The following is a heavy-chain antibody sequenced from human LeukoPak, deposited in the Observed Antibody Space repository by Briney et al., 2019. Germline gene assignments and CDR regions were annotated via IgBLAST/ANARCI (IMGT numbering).Heavy chain of an antibody. V-gene: IGHV4-31*03. J-gene: IGHJ4*02. CDR1: GVSISSGGYY. D-gene: IGHD2-2*02. CDR2: IYYSGST. CDR3: ARAPLDCSSTSCYTGPADY. Sequence: PSETLSLTCTVSGVSISSGGYYWSWIRQHPGKGLEWIGYIYYSGSTYYNPSLKSRVTISVDTSKNQFSLKLSSVTAADTAVHYCARAPLDCSSTSCYTGPADYWGQGTLVTVSS.